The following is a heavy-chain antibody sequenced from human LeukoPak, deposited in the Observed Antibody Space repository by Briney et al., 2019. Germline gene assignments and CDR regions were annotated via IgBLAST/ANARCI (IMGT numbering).Heavy chain of an antibody. CDR2: LSTSGAAT. CDR1: GFTFSSFS. J-gene: IGHJ3*02. CDR3: ARDSNCSGGSCYVRYAFDI. Sequence: GGSLRLSCAASGFTFSSFSMNWVRQAPGKGLEWVSTLSTSGAATYYADSVKSRFTISRDNSKNTLYLQMNSLRAEDTAVYYCARDSNCSGGSCYVRYAFDIWGQGTMVTVSS. D-gene: IGHD2-15*01. V-gene: IGHV3-23*01.